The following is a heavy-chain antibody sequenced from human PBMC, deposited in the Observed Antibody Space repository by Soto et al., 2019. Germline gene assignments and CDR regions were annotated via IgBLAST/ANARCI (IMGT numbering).Heavy chain of an antibody. D-gene: IGHD3-16*02. CDR2: IRSKAYGGTT. V-gene: IGHV3-49*03. CDR1: GFTFGDYA. J-gene: IGHJ6*03. CDR3: TRYYDYIWGSYRYTPPGYYYYMDV. Sequence: PGGSLRLSCTASGFTFGDYAMSWFRQAPGKGLEWVGFIRSKAYGGTTEYAASVKGRFTISRDDSKSIAYLQMNSLKTEDTAVYYCTRYYDYIWGSYRYTPPGYYYYMDVWGKGTTVTVSS.